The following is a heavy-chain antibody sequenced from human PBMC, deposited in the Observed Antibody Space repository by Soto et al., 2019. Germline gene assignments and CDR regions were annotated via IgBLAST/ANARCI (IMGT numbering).Heavy chain of an antibody. CDR1: GFTFSSYA. V-gene: IGHV3-23*01. CDR2: ISGSGGST. J-gene: IGHJ5*02. Sequence: GGSLRLSCAASGFTFSSYAMSWVRQAPGKGLEWVSAISGSGGSTYYADSVKGRFTISRDNSKNTLYLQMNSLRAEDTAVYYCAKAVLITMVRGNWFDPWGQGTLVTVSS. CDR3: AKAVLITMVRGNWFDP. D-gene: IGHD3-10*01.